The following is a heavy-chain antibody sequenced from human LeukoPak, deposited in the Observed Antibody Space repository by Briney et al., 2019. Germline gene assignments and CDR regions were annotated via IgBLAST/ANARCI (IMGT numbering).Heavy chain of an antibody. J-gene: IGHJ5*02. D-gene: IGHD3-22*01. Sequence: SETLSLTCTVSGGSISSYYWSWIRQPPGKGLEWIGYIYYSGSTNYNPSLKSRVTISVDTSKIQFSLKLSSVTAADTAVYYCAREGDTYYYDSSGYYVGHWFDPWGQGTLVTVSS. CDR2: IYYSGST. CDR1: GGSISSYY. V-gene: IGHV4-59*01. CDR3: AREGDTYYYDSSGYYVGHWFDP.